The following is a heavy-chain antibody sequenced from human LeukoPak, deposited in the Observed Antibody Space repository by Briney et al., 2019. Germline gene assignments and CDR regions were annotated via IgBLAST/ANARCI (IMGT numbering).Heavy chain of an antibody. CDR2: INHSGST. Sequence: ASETLSLTCAVCGGSFSGYYWSWIRQPPGKGLEWIGEINHSGSTNYNPSLKSRVTISVDTSKNQFSLKLSSVTAADTAVYYCARGSKYYDILGWGQGTLVTVSS. J-gene: IGHJ4*02. V-gene: IGHV4-34*01. D-gene: IGHD3-9*01. CDR1: GGSFSGYY. CDR3: ARGSKYYDILG.